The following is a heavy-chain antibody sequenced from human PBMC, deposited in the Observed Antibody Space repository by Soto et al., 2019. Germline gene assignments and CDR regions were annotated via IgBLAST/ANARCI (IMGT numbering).Heavy chain of an antibody. CDR1: GGSFSGYY. CDR3: ARESDFWDDAYMRTFDI. D-gene: IGHD3-3*01. Sequence: PSETLSLTCAVYGGSFSGYYWSWIRQPPGKGLEWIGEILHGGSTNYNPSLKSRVTISLDTSKNQFSLNLTSVTAADTAVYYCARESDFWDDAYMRTFDIWGQGAKVTVSS. CDR2: ILHGGST. J-gene: IGHJ3*02. V-gene: IGHV4-34*12.